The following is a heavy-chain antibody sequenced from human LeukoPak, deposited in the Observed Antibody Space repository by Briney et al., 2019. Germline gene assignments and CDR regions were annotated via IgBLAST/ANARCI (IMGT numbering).Heavy chain of an antibody. Sequence: SETLSLTCTVSGGSLSSSSYYWGWVRQPPGKGLEWIGSIYYSGSTYYNPSLKSRVTISVDTSKNQFSLKLSSVTAADTAVYYCASGDLEFDYWGQGTLVTVSS. V-gene: IGHV4-39*01. D-gene: IGHD2-21*02. J-gene: IGHJ4*02. CDR3: ASGDLEFDY. CDR1: GGSLSSSSYY. CDR2: IYYSGST.